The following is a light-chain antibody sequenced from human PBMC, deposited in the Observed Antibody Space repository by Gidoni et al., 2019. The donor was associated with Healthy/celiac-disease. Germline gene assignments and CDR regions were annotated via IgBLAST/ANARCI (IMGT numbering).Light chain of an antibody. Sequence: QSALTQPRSVSGSHGQAVTISCTGTSSDVGGYNYVSWYHQPPGKAPKLMIYDVSKRPSGVPDRFSGSKSGNTASLTISGLQAEDEADYYCCSYAGSYTYVVFGGGTKLTVL. CDR3: CSYAGSYTYVV. V-gene: IGLV2-11*01. J-gene: IGLJ2*01. CDR2: DVS. CDR1: SSDVGGYNY.